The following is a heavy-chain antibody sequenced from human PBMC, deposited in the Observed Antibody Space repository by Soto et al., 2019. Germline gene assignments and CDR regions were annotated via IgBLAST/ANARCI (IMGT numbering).Heavy chain of an antibody. CDR2: IYTSGST. Sequence: PXETLSLTCTVSGGSISSYYWSWIRQPSGKGLEWIGRIYTSGSTNYNPSLKSRVTMSVDTSKNQFSLKLSSVTAADTAVYYCARVGSSYGMTLYFDYWGQGTLVTVSS. CDR1: GGSISSYY. V-gene: IGHV4-4*07. J-gene: IGHJ4*02. D-gene: IGHD5-18*01. CDR3: ARVGSSYGMTLYFDY.